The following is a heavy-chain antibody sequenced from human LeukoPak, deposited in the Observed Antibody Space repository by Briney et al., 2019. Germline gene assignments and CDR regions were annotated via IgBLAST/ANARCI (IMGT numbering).Heavy chain of an antibody. J-gene: IGHJ4*02. CDR1: GFTFDDYA. D-gene: IGHD5-24*01. V-gene: IGHV3-9*01. Sequence: PGGSLRLSCAASGFTFDDYAMHWVRQAPGKGLEWVSGISWNSGSIGYADSVKGRFTISRDNAKNSLYLQMNSLRAEDTALYYCAKAVQMAGPFDYWGQGTLVTVSS. CDR3: AKAVQMAGPFDY. CDR2: ISWNSGSI.